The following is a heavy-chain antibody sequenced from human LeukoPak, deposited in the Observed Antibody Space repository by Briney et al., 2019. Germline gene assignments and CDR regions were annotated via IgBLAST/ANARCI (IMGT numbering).Heavy chain of an antibody. J-gene: IGHJ4*02. CDR3: ARDGLALSDYFDY. Sequence: GGSLRLSCAASGFTFSDYYMSWIRQAPGKGLEWVSYISSSSSYIYYADSMKGRFTISRDNAKNSLYLQMNSLRAEDTAVYYCARDGLALSDYFDYWGQGTLVTISS. CDR2: ISSSSSYI. CDR1: GFTFSDYY. V-gene: IGHV3-11*06. D-gene: IGHD3/OR15-3a*01.